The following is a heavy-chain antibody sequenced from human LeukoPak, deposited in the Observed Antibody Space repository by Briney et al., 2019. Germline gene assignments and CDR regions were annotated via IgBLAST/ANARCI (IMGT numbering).Heavy chain of an antibody. Sequence: SKTLSLTCTVSGGSISSGGYYWSWIRQHPGKGLEWIGYIYYSGSTYYNPSLKSRVTISVDTSKNQFSLKLSSVTAADTAVYYCARWVVVVPAAYKEDYYYYMDVWGKGTTVTVSS. J-gene: IGHJ6*03. V-gene: IGHV4-31*03. CDR3: ARWVVVVPAAYKEDYYYYMDV. CDR1: GGSISSGGYY. D-gene: IGHD2-2*01. CDR2: IYYSGST.